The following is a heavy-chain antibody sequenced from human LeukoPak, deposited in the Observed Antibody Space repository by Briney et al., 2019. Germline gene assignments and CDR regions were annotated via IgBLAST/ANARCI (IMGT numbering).Heavy chain of an antibody. D-gene: IGHD6-13*01. CDR2: INPSGGST. V-gene: IGHV1-46*01. CDR3: ARTGIAAAADIIYAFDI. Sequence: ASVKVSCKASGYTFTSYYMHWVRQAPGQGLEWMGIINPSGGSTSYAQKFQGRVTMTRDTSTSTVYMELSSLRSEDTAVYYCARTGIAAAADIIYAFDIWGQGTMVTVSS. J-gene: IGHJ3*02. CDR1: GYTFTSYY.